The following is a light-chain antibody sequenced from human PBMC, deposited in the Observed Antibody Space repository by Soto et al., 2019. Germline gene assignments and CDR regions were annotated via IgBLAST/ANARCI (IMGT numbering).Light chain of an antibody. Sequence: DIVMTQTPLSLPVTPGEPASISCRSSQTLLDSDDGNTYLDWYLQKPGQSPQLLIYGISSRASGVPDRFSGSGSGTDFTLKISRVEAGDVGVYYCQQYNNWPPWTFGQGTKV. CDR3: QQYNNWPPWT. CDR2: GIS. V-gene: IGKV2-40*01. CDR1: QTLLDSDDGNTY. J-gene: IGKJ1*01.